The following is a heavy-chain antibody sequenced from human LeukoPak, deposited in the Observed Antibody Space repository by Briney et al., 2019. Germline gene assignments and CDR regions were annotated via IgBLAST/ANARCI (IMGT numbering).Heavy chain of an antibody. CDR2: ISGSGGST. CDR1: GFTFSSYA. Sequence: GGSLRLSCAASGFTFSSYAMSWVRQAPGKGLEWVSAISGSGGSTYYADSVKGRFTISRDNSKNTLYLQMNSLRAEDTALYYCVKMYDSSGCDAFDYWGQGTLVTVSS. V-gene: IGHV3-23*01. J-gene: IGHJ4*02. CDR3: VKMYDSSGCDAFDY. D-gene: IGHD3-22*01.